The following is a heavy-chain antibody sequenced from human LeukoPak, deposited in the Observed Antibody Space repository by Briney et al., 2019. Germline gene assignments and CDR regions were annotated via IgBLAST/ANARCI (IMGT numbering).Heavy chain of an antibody. J-gene: IGHJ4*02. CDR3: ARQGDILTGYLFDY. CDR2: IYYSGST. D-gene: IGHD3-9*01. V-gene: IGHV4-39*01. Sequence: SETLSLTCTVSGGSISSSSYYWGWIRQPPGKELEWSGSIYYSGSTYYNPSLKSRVTISVDTSKNQFSLKLSTVTAADTAVYYCARQGDILTGYLFDYWGQGTLVTVSS. CDR1: GGSISSSSYY.